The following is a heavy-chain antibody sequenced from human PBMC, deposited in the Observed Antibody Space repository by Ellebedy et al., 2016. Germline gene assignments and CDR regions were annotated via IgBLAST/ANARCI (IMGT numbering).Heavy chain of an antibody. Sequence: GESLKISXAASGFTFSSYWMSWVRQAPGKGLEWVANIKQDGSEKYYVDSVKGRFTISRDNAKNSLYLQMNSLRAEDTAVYYCARIGGVIISRTFDYWGQGTLVTVSS. CDR1: GFTFSSYW. D-gene: IGHD3-10*01. V-gene: IGHV3-7*01. CDR3: ARIGGVIISRTFDY. CDR2: IKQDGSEK. J-gene: IGHJ4*02.